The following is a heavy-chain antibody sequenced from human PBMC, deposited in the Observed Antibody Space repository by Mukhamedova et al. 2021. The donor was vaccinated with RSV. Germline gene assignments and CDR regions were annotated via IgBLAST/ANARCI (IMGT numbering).Heavy chain of an antibody. CDR3: ATEASCSSTSCPGAFDF. V-gene: IGHV3-15*01. J-gene: IGHJ4*02. CDR2: GGTT. D-gene: IGHD2-2*01. Sequence: GGTTEYAAPVKGRFTISRDDSKNTLYLQMNSLKTADTAVYYCATEASCSSTSCPGAFDFWCQGSLVTVSS.